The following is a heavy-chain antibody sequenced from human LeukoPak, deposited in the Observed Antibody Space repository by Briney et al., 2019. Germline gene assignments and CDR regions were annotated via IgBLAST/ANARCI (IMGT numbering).Heavy chain of an antibody. J-gene: IGHJ4*02. CDR1: GFTFRNYW. Sequence: GGSLRLSCAASGFTFRNYWMAWVRQAPGKGLEWVANIKEDGSDKNYVDSVKGRFTISRDNAKNSLYLQMNSLRAEDTAVYYCARDAGYGYDRFDYWGQGTQVTVSS. V-gene: IGHV3-7*01. CDR3: ARDAGYGYDRFDY. CDR2: IKEDGSDK. D-gene: IGHD5-18*01.